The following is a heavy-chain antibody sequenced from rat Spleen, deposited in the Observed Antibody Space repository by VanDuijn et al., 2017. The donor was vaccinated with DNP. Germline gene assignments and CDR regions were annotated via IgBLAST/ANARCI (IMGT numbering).Heavy chain of an antibody. J-gene: IGHJ3*01. Sequence: EVQLVESGGGLVQPGRSMKLSCVASGFTFSHYYMAWVRQAPRKGLEWVASISNWGGNTYYRDSVKGRFTISRDNAKSTLYLQIDSLRSEETATYYCATHAHWFAYWGQGTLVTVSS. CDR3: ATHAHWFAY. V-gene: IGHV5S11*01. CDR1: GFTFSHYY. CDR2: ISNWGGNT.